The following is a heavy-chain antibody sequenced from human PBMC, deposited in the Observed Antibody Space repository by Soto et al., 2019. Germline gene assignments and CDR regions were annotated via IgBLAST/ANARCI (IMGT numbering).Heavy chain of an antibody. J-gene: IGHJ4*02. CDR3: ARLRAVPADYDFWSGYLYYFDY. CDR1: GGSISSYY. CDR2: IYYSGST. V-gene: IGHV4-59*08. D-gene: IGHD3-3*01. Sequence: PSETLSLTCTVSGGSISSYYWSWIRQPPGKGLEWIGYIYYSGSTNYNPSLKSRVTISVDTSKNQFSLKLSSVTAADTAVYYCARLRAVPADYDFWSGYLYYFDYWGQGTLVTVSS.